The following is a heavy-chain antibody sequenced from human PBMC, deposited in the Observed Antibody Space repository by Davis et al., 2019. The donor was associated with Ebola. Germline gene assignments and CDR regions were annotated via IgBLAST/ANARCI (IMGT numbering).Heavy chain of an antibody. CDR2: ISAYNGNT. Sequence: ASVKVSCKASGYTFTSYGISWVRQAPGQGLEWMGWISAYNGNTNYAQNVQGRVAMTTDTSTNTAYMEVGSLRSDDTAVYYCARAQFPTTSDHWGQGTLVTVSS. CDR3: ARAQFPTTSDH. D-gene: IGHD1-1*01. CDR1: GYTFTSYG. J-gene: IGHJ4*02. V-gene: IGHV1-18*04.